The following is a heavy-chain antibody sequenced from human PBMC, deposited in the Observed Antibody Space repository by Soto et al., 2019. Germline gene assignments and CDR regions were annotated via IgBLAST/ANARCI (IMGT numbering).Heavy chain of an antibody. J-gene: IGHJ4*02. CDR3: AKDAKKWELLPSDY. CDR2: FNPNSGDT. CDR1: GYTFTAYS. Sequence: ASVKVSCKASGYTFTAYSMHWVRQAPGQGLEWIGWFNPNSGDTVYAEKFQGRVTLTRDTSISTAYMELSSLRSDDTAVYYCAKDAKKWELLPSDYWGQGTLVTVSS. V-gene: IGHV1-2*02. D-gene: IGHD1-26*01.